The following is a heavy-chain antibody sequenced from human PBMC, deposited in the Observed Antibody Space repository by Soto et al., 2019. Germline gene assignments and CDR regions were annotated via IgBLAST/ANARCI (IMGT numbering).Heavy chain of an antibody. CDR1: GFSFTSYW. Sequence: EVQLVQSGAEVKKPGDFLKISCEGSGFSFTSYWIGWVRQMPGKGLEWMGVFFPGDGDTRYSPSFQGQVTISADKTLNTAYLQWTSLKASDTAIYYCARVPYYYNDGNYNPEFSYYYGVDLWGQGTTVTVSS. CDR3: ARVPYYYNDGNYNPEFSYYYGVDL. V-gene: IGHV5-51*01. CDR2: FFPGDGDT. J-gene: IGHJ6*02. D-gene: IGHD3-10*01.